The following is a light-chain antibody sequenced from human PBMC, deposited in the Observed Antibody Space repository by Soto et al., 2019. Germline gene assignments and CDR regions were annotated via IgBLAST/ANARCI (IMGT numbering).Light chain of an antibody. CDR1: QSLSGGY. Sequence: EIVLTQSPGTLSLSPGERATLSCRASQSLSGGYLAWFQQKPGQTPRLLIYSASNRATDIPDRFSGSGSGTDFTLTISRLEPEDFVVYYCQQNGSLPITFGQGTRLEIK. V-gene: IGKV3-20*01. CDR3: QQNGSLPIT. J-gene: IGKJ5*01. CDR2: SAS.